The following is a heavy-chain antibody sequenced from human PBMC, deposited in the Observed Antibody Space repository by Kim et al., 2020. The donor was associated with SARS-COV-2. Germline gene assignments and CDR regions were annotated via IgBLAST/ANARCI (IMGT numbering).Heavy chain of an antibody. J-gene: IGHJ4*02. D-gene: IGHD2-15*01. V-gene: IGHV3-23*01. CDR3: AKVGGNIVVVVAAAIDY. Sequence: VKGRFTISRDNSKNALYLQMDGLRAEDTAVYYCAKVGGNIVVVVAAAIDYWGQGSLVTVSS.